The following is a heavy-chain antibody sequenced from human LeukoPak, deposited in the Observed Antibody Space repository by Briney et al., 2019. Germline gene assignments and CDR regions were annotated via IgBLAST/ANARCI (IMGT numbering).Heavy chain of an antibody. CDR3: ASVAATPYYYYYYMDF. V-gene: IGHV1-69*05. CDR1: GGTFSSYA. Sequence: ASVKVSCKASGGTFSSYAISWVRQAPGQGLEWMGRIIPIFGTANYAQKFQGRVTITTDESTSPAYMELSSLRPEDTAVYYCASVAATPYYYYYYMDFWRKGTKVTVCS. J-gene: IGHJ6*03. D-gene: IGHD2-15*01. CDR2: IIPIFGTA.